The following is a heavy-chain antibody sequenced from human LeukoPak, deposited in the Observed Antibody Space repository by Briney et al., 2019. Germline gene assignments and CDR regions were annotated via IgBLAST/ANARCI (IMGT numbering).Heavy chain of an antibody. CDR2: ISSSGSTI. D-gene: IGHD3-3*01. V-gene: IGHV3-11*01. CDR1: GFTFSDYY. CDR3: ARGSTIFGVVISNFDY. J-gene: IGHJ4*02. Sequence: GGSLRLSCAASGFTFSDYYMSWIRQAPGKGLEWVSYISSSGSTIYYADSVKGRFTISRDNAKNSLYLQMNSLRAEDTAVYYCARGSTIFGVVISNFDYWGQGTLVPVSS.